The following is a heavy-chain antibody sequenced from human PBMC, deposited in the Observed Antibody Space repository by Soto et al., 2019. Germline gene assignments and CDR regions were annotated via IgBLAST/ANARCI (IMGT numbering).Heavy chain of an antibody. Sequence: QVQLQQWGAGLLKPSETLSLTCDVYGGYFSGYYWSWVRQPQGKGLEWIGEINHSGRTNYNPSLKSRDTKTVDTAKNQLYLKLSSGTASGTAVYYCASRCWYKASVRGLDYWGQGTLVTGSS. CDR2: INHSGRT. CDR1: GGYFSGYY. V-gene: IGHV4-34*01. J-gene: IGHJ4*02. D-gene: IGHD3-10*02. CDR3: ASRCWYKASVRGLDY.